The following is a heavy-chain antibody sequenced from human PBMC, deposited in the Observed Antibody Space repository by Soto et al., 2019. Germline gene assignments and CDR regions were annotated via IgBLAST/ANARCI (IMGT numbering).Heavy chain of an antibody. CDR3: ARDSQYSSDWPRCDS. CDR1: GYTFTNYA. CDR2: VNTYNGNP. D-gene: IGHD6-25*01. J-gene: IGHJ4*02. V-gene: IGHV1-18*01. Sequence: QVQLVQSGVEVKKPGASVKVSCKASGYTFTNYAISWVLQAPGRGLEWMGWVNTYNGNPNYAQIYQGRVTMTTDTSTGTAYIALRSLKSDDTAVYYCARDSQYSSDWPRCDSWGQGTLVTVSS.